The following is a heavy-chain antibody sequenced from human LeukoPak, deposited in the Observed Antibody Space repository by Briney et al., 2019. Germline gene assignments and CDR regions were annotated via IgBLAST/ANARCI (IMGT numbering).Heavy chain of an antibody. CDR2: ISYDGSNK. CDR3: AREMANDAFDI. V-gene: IGHV3-30-3*01. Sequence: GGSLRLSCAASGFTFSSYAMHWVRQAPGKGLEWVAVISYDGSNKCHADSVKGRFTISRDNSKKTLYLQMNSLRVEDTAVYYCAREMANDAFDIWGQGTMVTVSS. D-gene: IGHD5-12*01. J-gene: IGHJ3*02. CDR1: GFTFSSYA.